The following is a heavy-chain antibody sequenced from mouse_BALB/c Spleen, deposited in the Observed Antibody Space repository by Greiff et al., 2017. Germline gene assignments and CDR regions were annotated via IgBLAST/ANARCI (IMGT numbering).Heavy chain of an antibody. Sequence: DVHLVESGGGLVQPGGSRKLSCAASGFTFSSFGMHWVRQAPEKGLEWVAYISSGSSTIYYADTVKGRFTISRDNPKNTLFLQMTSLRSEDTAMYYCARMYYGSSYGGDYYAMDYWGQGTSVTVSS. V-gene: IGHV5-17*02. CDR2: ISSGSSTI. CDR1: GFTFSSFG. D-gene: IGHD1-1*01. J-gene: IGHJ4*01. CDR3: ARMYYGSSYGGDYYAMDY.